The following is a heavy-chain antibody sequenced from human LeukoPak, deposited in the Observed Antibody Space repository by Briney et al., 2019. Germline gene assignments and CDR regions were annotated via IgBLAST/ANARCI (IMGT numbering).Heavy chain of an antibody. J-gene: IGHJ4*02. CDR2: INGDGSST. V-gene: IGHV3-74*01. CDR3: ARDSEGGSYYFDY. D-gene: IGHD3-16*01. CDR1: GSTFSSYW. Sequence: QSGGSLRLSCAASGSTFSSYWMHWVRQGPGKGLVWVSQINGDGSSTTYADSVKGRFTISRDNAKSSLYLQMNSLRAEDTAVYYCARDSEGGSYYFDYWGQGTLVTVSS.